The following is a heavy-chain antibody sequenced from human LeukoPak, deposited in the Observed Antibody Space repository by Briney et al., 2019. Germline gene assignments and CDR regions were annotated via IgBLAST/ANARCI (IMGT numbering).Heavy chain of an antibody. V-gene: IGHV1-18*04. CDR3: ARGIDYGGD. J-gene: IGHJ4*02. CDR1: GYTFTGYY. CDR2: ISAYNGNT. Sequence: ASVKVSCKASGYTFTGYYMHWVRQAPGQGLEWMGWISAYNGNTNYAQRLQGRVTMTTDTSTSTAYMELRSLRSDDTAVYYCARGIDYGGDWGQGTLVTVSS. D-gene: IGHD4/OR15-4a*01.